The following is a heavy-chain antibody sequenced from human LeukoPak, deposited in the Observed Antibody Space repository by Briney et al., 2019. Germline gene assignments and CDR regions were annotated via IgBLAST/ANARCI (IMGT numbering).Heavy chain of an antibody. J-gene: IGHJ4*02. CDR2: ISSSSTTI. CDR1: GFTFSSYS. Sequence: GGSLRRSCAASGFTFSSYSMNWVRQAPGKGLEWVSYISSSSTTIYYADSVKGRFTISRDNAKNSLYLQMNSLRAKDTALYYCATRSSGYSYGVWGQGTPVTVSS. CDR3: ATRSSGYSYGV. V-gene: IGHV3-48*01. D-gene: IGHD5-18*01.